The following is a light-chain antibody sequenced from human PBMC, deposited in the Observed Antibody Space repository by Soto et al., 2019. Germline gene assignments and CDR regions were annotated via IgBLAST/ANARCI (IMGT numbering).Light chain of an antibody. CDR1: SSDVGGYNY. CDR2: EVS. J-gene: IGLJ1*01. CDR3: SSYTSSSTLV. V-gene: IGLV2-14*01. Sequence: QCSLAQPSSVSGSPGQSITISCTGTSSDVGGYNYVSWYQQHPGKAPKLMIYEVSNRPSGVSNRFSGSKSGNTASLTISGLQAEDEADYYCSSYTSSSTLVYGTGTKVDVL.